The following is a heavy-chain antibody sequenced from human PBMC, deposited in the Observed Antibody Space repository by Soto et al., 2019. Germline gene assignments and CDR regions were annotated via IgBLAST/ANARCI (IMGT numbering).Heavy chain of an antibody. CDR1: GGTFSNSA. V-gene: IGHV1-69*13. J-gene: IGHJ6*02. CDR2: IIPVFGTT. Sequence: SVKVSCKASGGTFSNSAISWVRQAPGQGLEWMGGIIPVFGTTDYAQKFQGRVTITADDSTSAVYMELSSLRSDDTAVYYCARDRCTSATCYGDYYALAVWGQGTTVTVSS. CDR3: ARDRCTSATCYGDYYALAV. D-gene: IGHD2-2*01.